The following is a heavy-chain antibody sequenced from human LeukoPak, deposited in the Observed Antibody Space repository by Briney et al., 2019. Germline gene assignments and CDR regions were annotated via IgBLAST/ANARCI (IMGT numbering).Heavy chain of an antibody. D-gene: IGHD3-10*01. CDR3: ASGEYYGSGSYWDPYYFDY. J-gene: IGHJ4*02. V-gene: IGHV1-69*05. CDR1: GGTFSSYA. Sequence: SVKVSCKASGGTFSSYAISWVRQAPGQGLEWMGGVIPIFGTANYAQKFQGRVTITTDESTSTAYMELSSLRSEDTAVYYCASGEYYGSGSYWDPYYFDYWGQGTLVTVSS. CDR2: VIPIFGTA.